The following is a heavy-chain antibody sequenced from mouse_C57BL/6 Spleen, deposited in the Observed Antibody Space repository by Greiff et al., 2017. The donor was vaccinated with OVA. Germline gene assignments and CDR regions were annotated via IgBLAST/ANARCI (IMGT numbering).Heavy chain of an antibody. Sequence: QVQLQQSGAELVRPGTSVKVSCKASGYAFTNYLIEWVKQRPGPGLEWIGVINPGSGGTNYNEKFKGKATLTADKSSSTAYMQLSSLTSEDSAVYFCARGRDYSNRYAMDYWGQGTSGTVSS. J-gene: IGHJ4*01. V-gene: IGHV1-54*01. D-gene: IGHD2-5*01. CDR3: ARGRDYSNRYAMDY. CDR2: INPGSGGT. CDR1: GYAFTNYL.